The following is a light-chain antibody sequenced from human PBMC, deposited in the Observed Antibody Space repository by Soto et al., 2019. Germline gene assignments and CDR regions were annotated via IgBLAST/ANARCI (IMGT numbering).Light chain of an antibody. Sequence: EIVLTQSPGTLSLSPGEGATLSCRASQSVSSSYVAWYQQKPGQAPRLLFYRASSRATGIPDRFSGSGSGTDFTLTISRLEPEDFAVYYCQHYGGSPLYTFGQGTKLEIK. V-gene: IGKV3-20*01. J-gene: IGKJ2*01. CDR2: RAS. CDR1: QSVSSSY. CDR3: QHYGGSPLYT.